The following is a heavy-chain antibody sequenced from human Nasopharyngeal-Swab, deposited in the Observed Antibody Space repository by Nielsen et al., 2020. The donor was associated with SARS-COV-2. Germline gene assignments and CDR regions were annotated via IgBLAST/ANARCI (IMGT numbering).Heavy chain of an antibody. CDR2: INPNSGGT. D-gene: IGHD1-26*01. CDR3: ARDPDEFVRWELLRYFDY. J-gene: IGHJ4*02. Sequence: ASVKVSCKASGYTFTGYYMRWVRQAPGQGLEWMGRINPNSGGTNYAQKFQGRVTMTRDTSISTAYMELSRLRSDDTAVYYCARDPDEFVRWELLRYFDYWGQGTLVTVSS. V-gene: IGHV1-2*06. CDR1: GYTFTGYY.